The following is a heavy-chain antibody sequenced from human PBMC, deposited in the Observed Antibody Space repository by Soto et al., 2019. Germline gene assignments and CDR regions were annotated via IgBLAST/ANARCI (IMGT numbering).Heavy chain of an antibody. V-gene: IGHV4-30-4*01. CDR2: IYYSGSA. J-gene: IGHJ4*02. Sequence: QVRLQESGPGLVKPSQTLSLICTVSGGSISSPDSYWTWIRQPPGEGLEWIGYIYYSGSAYYNPSLQSRVTISIDTSKSQFFLRLSSVTGADTAVYYCARSVRGYTHDAVDFWGQGAPVTVSS. D-gene: IGHD5-18*01. CDR3: ARSVRGYTHDAVDF. CDR1: GGSISSPDSY.